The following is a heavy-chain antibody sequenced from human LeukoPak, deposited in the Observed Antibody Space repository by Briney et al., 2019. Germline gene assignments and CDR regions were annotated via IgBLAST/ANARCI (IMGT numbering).Heavy chain of an antibody. D-gene: IGHD3-10*01. CDR2: INHSGST. CDR3: ARIAQPYYGSGQDYFDY. V-gene: IGHV4-34*01. Sequence: SETLSLTCAVYGGSFSGYYWSWIRQPPGKGLEWIGEINHSGSTNYNPSLKSRVTISVDTSKNQFSLKLSSVTAADTAVYYCARIAQPYYGSGQDYFDYWGQGTLVTVSS. J-gene: IGHJ4*02. CDR1: GGSFSGYY.